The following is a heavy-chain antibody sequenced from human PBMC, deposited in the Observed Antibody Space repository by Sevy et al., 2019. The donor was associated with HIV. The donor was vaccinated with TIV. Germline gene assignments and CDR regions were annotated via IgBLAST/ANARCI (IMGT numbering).Heavy chain of an antibody. V-gene: IGHV3-48*01. CDR2: ISSSSSTI. CDR3: ATAPSGYVWVSYRIDFDY. J-gene: IGHJ4*02. D-gene: IGHD3-16*02. Sequence: GGSLRLSCAASGFTFSSYTMNWVRQAPGKGLEWVSYISSSSSTIYYADSVKGRFTISRDNAKNSLYLQMNSLRAEDTAVYYCATAPSGYVWVSYRIDFDYWGQGTLVTVSS. CDR1: GFTFSSYT.